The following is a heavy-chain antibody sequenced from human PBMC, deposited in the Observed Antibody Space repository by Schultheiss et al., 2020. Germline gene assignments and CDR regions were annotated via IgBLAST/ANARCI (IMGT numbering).Heavy chain of an antibody. J-gene: IGHJ6*03. CDR2: IYYTGST. CDR1: GGSISSYY. D-gene: IGHD2-2*01. CDR3: ARRVVCSSTSCYVEANYYYYMYL. Sequence: SETLSLTCTVSGGSISSYYWSWIRKPPGKVLEWIGYIYYTGSTNYSPSLKSRVTISVDTSKNQFSLKLDSVTAADTAVYYCARRVVCSSTSCYVEANYYYYMYLCGKGTTINVSS. V-gene: IGHV4-59*12.